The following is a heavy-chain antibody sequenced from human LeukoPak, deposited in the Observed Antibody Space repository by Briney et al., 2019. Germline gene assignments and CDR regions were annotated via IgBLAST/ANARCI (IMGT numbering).Heavy chain of an antibody. CDR1: GGSFSGCY. J-gene: IGHJ5*02. Sequence: SETLSLTCAVYGGSFSGCYWSWIRQPPGKGLEWIGEINHSGSTNYNPSLKSRVTISVDTSKNQFSLKLSSVTAADTAVYYCARVRRGYSYGYYGFDPWGQGTLVTVSS. CDR2: INHSGST. CDR3: ARVRRGYSYGYYGFDP. V-gene: IGHV4-34*01. D-gene: IGHD5-18*01.